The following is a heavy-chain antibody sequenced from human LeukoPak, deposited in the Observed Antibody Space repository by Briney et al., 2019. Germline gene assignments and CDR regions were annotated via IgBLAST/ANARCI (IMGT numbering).Heavy chain of an antibody. Sequence: ASVKVSCKASGYTFNNYDINWVRQAPGQGLEWMGWMNPNSGNTGYAQKFQGRFTLTRETSISTAYMELSSLRSEDTAVYYCARSPGYSSSWRQNAFDIWGQGTMVTVSS. CDR2: MNPNSGNT. CDR1: GYTFNNYD. V-gene: IGHV1-8*01. CDR3: ARSPGYSSSWRQNAFDI. D-gene: IGHD6-13*01. J-gene: IGHJ3*02.